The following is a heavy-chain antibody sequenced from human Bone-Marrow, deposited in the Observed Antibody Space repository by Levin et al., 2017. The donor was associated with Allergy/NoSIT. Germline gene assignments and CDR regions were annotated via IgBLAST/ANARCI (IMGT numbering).Heavy chain of an antibody. Sequence: LSLTCAASGFTFRNSGMHWVRQAPGKGLEWVSSISSSGSDMYYVDSVRGRFTISRDNAKNSLTLQMNSLRAEDTAVYYCARGIIGDVRVAHKEAFDIWGQGTMVSVSS. V-gene: IGHV3-21*01. CDR2: ISSSGSDM. CDR3: ARGIIGDVRVAHKEAFDI. J-gene: IGHJ3*02. CDR1: GFTFRNSG. D-gene: IGHD2-8*02.